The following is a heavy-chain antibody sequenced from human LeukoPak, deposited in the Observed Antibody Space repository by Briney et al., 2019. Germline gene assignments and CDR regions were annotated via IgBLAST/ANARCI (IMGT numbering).Heavy chain of an antibody. Sequence: GGSLRLSCAASGFTFSSYAMHWVRQAPGKGLEWVAVISYDGSNKYYADSVKGRFTISRDNSKNTLYLQMNSLRVEDTAVYYCARFGRDCSGGSCYSRGSFDYWGQGTLVTVSS. D-gene: IGHD2-15*01. CDR2: ISYDGSNK. J-gene: IGHJ4*02. CDR3: ARFGRDCSGGSCYSRGSFDY. CDR1: GFTFSSYA. V-gene: IGHV3-30-3*01.